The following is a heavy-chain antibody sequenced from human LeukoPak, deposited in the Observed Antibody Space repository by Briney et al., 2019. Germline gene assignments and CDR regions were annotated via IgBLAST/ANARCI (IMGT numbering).Heavy chain of an antibody. CDR2: IYYTGST. CDR3: ARVGATGPSFDY. J-gene: IGHJ4*02. V-gene: IGHV4-59*12. D-gene: IGHD1-26*01. CDR1: GGSISSYY. Sequence: SETLSLTCAVSGGSISSYYWTWIRQPPGTGLEWIGYIYYTGSTNYNPSLKSRVTISVDTSNNQFSLKLSSVTAADTAVYYCARVGATGPSFDYWGQGTLVTVSS.